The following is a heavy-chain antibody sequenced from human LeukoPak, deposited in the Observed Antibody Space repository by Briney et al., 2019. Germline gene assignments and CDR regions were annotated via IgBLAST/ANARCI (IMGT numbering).Heavy chain of an antibody. J-gene: IGHJ4*02. CDR1: GFTFDDYA. Sequence: GGSLRLSCAASGFTFDDYAMHWVRQAPGKGLEWVSGISWNSGSIGYADSVKGRFTISRDNAKNTVNLQMNSLRPEDTAVYYCARDTPSSGFDYWGQGTQVTVSS. D-gene: IGHD3-10*01. CDR3: ARDTPSSGFDY. CDR2: ISWNSGSI. V-gene: IGHV3-9*01.